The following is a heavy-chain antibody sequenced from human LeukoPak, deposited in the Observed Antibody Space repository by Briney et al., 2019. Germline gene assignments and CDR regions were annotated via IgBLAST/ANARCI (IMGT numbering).Heavy chain of an antibody. CDR2: IYYSGST. CDR3: ARRSLTYYYGSGPLDY. Sequence: SETLSLTCTVSGSSISSSSYYWGWIRQPPGKGLEWIGSIYYSGSTYYNPSLKSRVTISVDTSKNQFSLKLSSVTAADTAVYYCARRSLTYYYGSGPLDYWGQGTLVTVSS. J-gene: IGHJ4*02. D-gene: IGHD3-10*01. CDR1: GSSISSSSYY. V-gene: IGHV4-39*01.